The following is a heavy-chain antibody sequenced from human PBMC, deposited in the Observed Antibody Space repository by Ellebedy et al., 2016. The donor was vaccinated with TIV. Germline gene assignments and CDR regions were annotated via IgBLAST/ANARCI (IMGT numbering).Heavy chain of an antibody. CDR3: AASVLGYCSTTSCYDVYFDF. CDR1: GYSFSTYW. D-gene: IGHD2-2*01. CDR2: IYPGDSAT. V-gene: IGHV5-51*01. J-gene: IGHJ4*02. Sequence: GESLKISCKGSGYSFSTYWIGWVRQMPGVGLEWMGIIYPGDSATRYSPSFQGQVTISVDRSIDTAYLQWSSLRASDTAIYYCAASVLGYCSTTSCYDVYFDFWGQGTLVTVSS.